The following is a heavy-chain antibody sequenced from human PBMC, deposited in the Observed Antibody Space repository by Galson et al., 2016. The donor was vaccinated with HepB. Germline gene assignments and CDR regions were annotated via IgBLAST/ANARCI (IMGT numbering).Heavy chain of an antibody. J-gene: IGHJ6*02. CDR2: IWYDGSKK. CDR3: ARDKEPWDLWRGGYGMDV. V-gene: IGHV3-33*01. Sequence: SLRLSCAASGFTFNKYGMHWVRQAPGKGLEWVAVIWYDGSKKYYADSVKGRFTISRDNSKNTQYLQMNGLRAEDTAVYSCARDKEPWDLWRGGYGMDVWGQGTTVTVSS. D-gene: IGHD3-3*01. CDR1: GFTFNKYG.